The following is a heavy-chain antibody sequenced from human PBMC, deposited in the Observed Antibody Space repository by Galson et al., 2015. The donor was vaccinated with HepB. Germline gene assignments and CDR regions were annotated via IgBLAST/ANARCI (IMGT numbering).Heavy chain of an antibody. J-gene: IGHJ4*02. CDR1: GFSFPDNT. V-gene: IGHV3-49*04. Sequence: SLRLSCAASGFSFPDNTMTWVRQAPGKGLEWIGLIRGSTFGGATEYAASVRGRFTISRDDSKSIVYLQMGSLKTEDTAVYYCTRDSTTGNWGQGTLVTVSS. CDR2: IRGSTFGGAT. D-gene: IGHD1-1*01. CDR3: TRDSTTGN.